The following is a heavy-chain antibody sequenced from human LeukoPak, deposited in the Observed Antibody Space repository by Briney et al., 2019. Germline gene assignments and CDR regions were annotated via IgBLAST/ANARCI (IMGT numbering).Heavy chain of an antibody. Sequence: GGSLRLSCVASGFTFSDYSMNWVRQAPGKGLEWVSAISGSGGNTYYADSVKGRFTISRDNSKNTLYLQMNSLRAEDTAVYYCAKVPPHCSSTSCPGDVDYWGQGTLVTVSS. D-gene: IGHD2-2*01. CDR1: GFTFSDYS. V-gene: IGHV3-23*01. CDR2: ISGSGGNT. J-gene: IGHJ4*02. CDR3: AKVPPHCSSTSCPGDVDY.